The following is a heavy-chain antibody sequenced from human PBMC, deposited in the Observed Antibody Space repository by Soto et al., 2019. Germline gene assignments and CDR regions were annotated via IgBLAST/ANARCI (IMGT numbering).Heavy chain of an antibody. J-gene: IGHJ4*02. CDR3: AKGGSFCRPSLGYFAY. CDR2: INPNSGGT. CDR1: GFTFTGHY. V-gene: IGHV1-2*02. D-gene: IGHD1-1*01. Sequence: ASVKVSCKASGFTFTGHYIHWVRQAPGQGLEWMGWINPNSGGTSYAQKFQGRVTMTRDTSITTAYMELSRLSSDDTAVYYCAKGGSFCRPSLGYFAYWGKGTRVTVSS.